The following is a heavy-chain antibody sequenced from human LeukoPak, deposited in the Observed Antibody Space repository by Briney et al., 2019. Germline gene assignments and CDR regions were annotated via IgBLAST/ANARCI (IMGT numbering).Heavy chain of an antibody. CDR2: ISGSGST. D-gene: IGHD7-27*01. CDR1: GFTFSSYA. Sequence: PGRSLRLSCAASGFTFSSYAMNWVRQAPGKGLEWVSAISGSGSTHYADSVKGRFTISRDNSKNTLYLHMNSLRADDTALYYCAKDHPDWGSSFEYWGQGTLVTVSS. J-gene: IGHJ4*02. CDR3: AKDHPDWGSSFEY. V-gene: IGHV3-23*01.